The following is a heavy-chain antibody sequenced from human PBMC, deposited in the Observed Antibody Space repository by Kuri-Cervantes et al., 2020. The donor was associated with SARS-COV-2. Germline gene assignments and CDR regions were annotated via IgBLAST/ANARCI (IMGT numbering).Heavy chain of an antibody. J-gene: IGHJ5*02. CDR1: EFNFRYYG. D-gene: IGHD1-26*01. V-gene: IGHV3-30*19. CDR2: ISFDESNE. CDR3: ATEGGTYPGWFDP. Sequence: GESLKISCVASEFNFRYYGMYWVRQAPGKGLEWVALISFDESNEYYADSVKGRFNISRDTSKNTLYLQMKSLRPEDTAVYYCATEGGTYPGWFDPWGREPWSPSPQ.